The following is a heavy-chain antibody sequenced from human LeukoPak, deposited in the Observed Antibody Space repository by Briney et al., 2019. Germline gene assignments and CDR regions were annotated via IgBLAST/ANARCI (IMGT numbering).Heavy chain of an antibody. CDR2: IYYSGST. CDR1: GGSISSGGYY. CDR3: ARDRPCSGGSCLDY. J-gene: IGHJ4*02. D-gene: IGHD2-15*01. Sequence: TSETLSLTCTVSGGSISSGGYYWSWIRQHPGKGLEWIGYIYYSGSTYYNPSLKSRVTISVDTSKNQFSLKLSSVTAADTAVYYCARDRPCSGGSCLDYWGQGTLVTVSS. V-gene: IGHV4-31*03.